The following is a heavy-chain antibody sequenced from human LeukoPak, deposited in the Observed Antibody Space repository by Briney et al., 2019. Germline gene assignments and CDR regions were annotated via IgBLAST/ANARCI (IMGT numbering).Heavy chain of an antibody. V-gene: IGHV3-7*01. CDR3: ARDRISS. J-gene: IGHJ6*04. CDR1: GFTLSSSW. D-gene: IGHD3-10*01. CDR2: IKEDGSEK. Sequence: PGGSLRLSCAVSGFTLSSSWMTWVRQAPGKGPEWVATIKEDGSEKYYVDSVKGRFTISRDNAKNSLYLQMNSLRAEDTAVYFCARDRISSWGKGTTVTVSS.